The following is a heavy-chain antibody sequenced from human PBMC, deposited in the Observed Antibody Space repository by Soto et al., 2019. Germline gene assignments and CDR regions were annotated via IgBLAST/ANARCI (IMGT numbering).Heavy chain of an antibody. CDR1: GYSFTSYW. J-gene: IGHJ3*02. CDR2: IDPSDSYT. Sequence: GESLKISCKGSGYSFTSYWISWVRQMPGKGLEWMGRIDPSDSYTNYSPSFQGHVTISADKSISTAYLQWSSLKASDTAMYYCARNSAGYSSGWSGAFDIWGQGTMVTVS. V-gene: IGHV5-10-1*01. CDR3: ARNSAGYSSGWSGAFDI. D-gene: IGHD6-19*01.